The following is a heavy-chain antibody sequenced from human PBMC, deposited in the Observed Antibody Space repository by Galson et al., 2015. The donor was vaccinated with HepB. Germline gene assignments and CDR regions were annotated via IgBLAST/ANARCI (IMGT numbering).Heavy chain of an antibody. V-gene: IGHV3-33*01. Sequence: SLRLSCAASGFTFSSYGMHWVRQAPGKGLEWVAVIWYDGSNKYYADSVKGRFTISRDNSKNTLYLQMNSLRAEDTAVYYCARGLYSSGWYGVYYYYYGMDVWGQGTTVTVSS. CDR3: ARGLYSSGWYGVYYYYYGMDV. J-gene: IGHJ6*02. CDR1: GFTFSSYG. D-gene: IGHD6-19*01. CDR2: IWYDGSNK.